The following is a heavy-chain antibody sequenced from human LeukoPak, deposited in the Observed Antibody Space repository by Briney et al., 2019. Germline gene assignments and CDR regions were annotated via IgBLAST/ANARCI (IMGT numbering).Heavy chain of an antibody. Sequence: GESLKISCKGSGHSFTSYWIGWVRQMPGKGLEWMGIIYPGDSDTRYSPSFQGQVTISADKSISTAYLQWSSLKASDTAMYYCARAGVATIRNYYYYGMDVWGQGTTVTVSS. CDR2: IYPGDSDT. CDR1: GHSFTSYW. CDR3: ARAGVATIRNYYYYGMDV. D-gene: IGHD5-12*01. J-gene: IGHJ6*02. V-gene: IGHV5-51*01.